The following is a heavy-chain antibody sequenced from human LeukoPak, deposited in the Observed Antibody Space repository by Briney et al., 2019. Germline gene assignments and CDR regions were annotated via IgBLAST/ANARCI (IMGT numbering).Heavy chain of an antibody. CDR1: GFTFTSYY. CDR3: ARVGDDYYDSSGYYRDY. D-gene: IGHD3-22*01. J-gene: IGHJ4*02. Sequence: ASVKVSCKASGFTFTSYYMHWVRQAPGQGLEWMGIINPSGDGTTYAQKFQGRVTMTRDTSTGTVHMEMSSLRSEDTAVYYCARVGDDYYDSSGYYRDYWGQGTLVTVSS. V-gene: IGHV1-46*01. CDR2: INPSGDGT.